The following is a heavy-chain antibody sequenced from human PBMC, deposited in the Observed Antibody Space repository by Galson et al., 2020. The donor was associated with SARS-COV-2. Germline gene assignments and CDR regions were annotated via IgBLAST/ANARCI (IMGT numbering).Heavy chain of an antibody. D-gene: IGHD6-6*01. V-gene: IGHV3-30*03. CDR1: GFTFSNSG. J-gene: IGHJ1*01. CDR2: ISYHGSNL. CDR3: ASSPSIAGSGTRFSFQH. Sequence: GGSLRLSCAASGFTFSNSGMHWVRQAPGKGLEWVALISYHGSNLYYADSVEGRFTISRDNFRNTVVLEMNSLRTEDTAVYYCASSPSIAGSGTRFSFQHWGQGTLVTVSS.